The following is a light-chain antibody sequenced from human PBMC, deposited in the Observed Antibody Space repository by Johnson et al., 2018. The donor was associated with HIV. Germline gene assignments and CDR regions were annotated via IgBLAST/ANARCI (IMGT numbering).Light chain of an antibody. J-gene: IGLJ1*01. CDR2: DNN. CDR3: GTWNSSLSFLYV. Sequence: QSVLTQPPSVSAAPGQKVTISCSGSSSNIGNNFVSWYQQLPGRAPKLLFYDNNKRPSGIPDRFSGSKSGTSAALGITGLQTGDEADYYCGTWNSSLSFLYVFGTGTTVTVL. CDR1: SSNIGNNF. V-gene: IGLV1-51*01.